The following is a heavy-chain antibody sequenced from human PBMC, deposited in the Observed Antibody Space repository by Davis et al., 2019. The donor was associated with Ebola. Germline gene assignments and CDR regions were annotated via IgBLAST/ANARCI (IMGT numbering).Heavy chain of an antibody. J-gene: IGHJ6*03. D-gene: IGHD2-8*01. Sequence: GESLKISCAASGFTVSSNYMSWVRQAPGKGLEWVSVIYSAGSTYYADSVKGRFTISRDNSKNTLYLQMNSLGAEDTAVYYCARGAVMGGYYYYYYYMDVWGKGTTVTVSS. CDR3: ARGAVMGGYYYYYYYMDV. V-gene: IGHV3-53*01. CDR1: GFTVSSNY. CDR2: IYSAGST.